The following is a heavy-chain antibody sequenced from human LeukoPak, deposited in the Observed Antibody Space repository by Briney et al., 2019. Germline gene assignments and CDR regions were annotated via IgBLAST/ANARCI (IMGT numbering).Heavy chain of an antibody. V-gene: IGHV1-69*06. Sequence: AASVKVSCKASGGTFSSYAISWVRQAPGQGLEWMGGIIPIFGTANYAQKFQGRVTIIADKSTNTAYMELNSLKSEGTAVYYCARGVVGTSYWYFDLWGRGTLVTVSS. CDR1: GGTFSSYA. CDR2: IIPIFGTA. D-gene: IGHD4-23*01. J-gene: IGHJ2*01. CDR3: ARGVVGTSYWYFDL.